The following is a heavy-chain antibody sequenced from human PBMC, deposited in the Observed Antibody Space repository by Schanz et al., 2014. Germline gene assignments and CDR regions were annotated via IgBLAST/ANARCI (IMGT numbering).Heavy chain of an antibody. V-gene: IGHV3-23*04. Sequence: EVQLAESGGGLVQPGGSLRLSCAASGFTFSGFWMTWVRQAPGKGLEWVSVIGVDGTTTYYADSVKGRFTISRDNSKNTLYLQMNSLRPEDTAVYYCAKTLFPGGTQTFGNWGRGTLVTVSS. CDR3: AKTLFPGGTQTFGN. CDR2: IGVDGTTT. J-gene: IGHJ4*02. CDR1: GFTFSGFW. D-gene: IGHD2-8*02.